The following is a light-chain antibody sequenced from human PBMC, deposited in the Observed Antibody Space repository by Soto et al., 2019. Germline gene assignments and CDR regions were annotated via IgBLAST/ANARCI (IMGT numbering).Light chain of an antibody. CDR2: DAA. V-gene: IGKV1-33*01. CDR1: QDISNY. J-gene: IGKJ3*01. CDR3: QQSDNRPPFT. Sequence: DLQMTQSPSSLSASVGDRVTITCQASQDISNYLDWYQQKPGKAPKLLIYDAANLETGVPSRFSVSASGTDFTLTISSLQPEDIASYYCQQSDNRPPFTFGPGTKVDIK.